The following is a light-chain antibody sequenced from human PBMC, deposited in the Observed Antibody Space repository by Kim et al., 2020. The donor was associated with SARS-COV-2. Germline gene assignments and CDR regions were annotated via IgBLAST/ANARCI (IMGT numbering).Light chain of an antibody. J-gene: IGLJ3*02. CDR2: ATS. V-gene: IGLV7-46*01. CDR3: LLSYSGAGGV. Sequence: GGTGTLTFGSSTGAFTSGHYPCGFQQKPGQAPRTLIYATSNKHSWTPARFSGSLLGGKAALTLSGAQPEDEAEYYCLLSYSGAGGVFGGGTQLTVL. CDR1: TGAFTSGHY.